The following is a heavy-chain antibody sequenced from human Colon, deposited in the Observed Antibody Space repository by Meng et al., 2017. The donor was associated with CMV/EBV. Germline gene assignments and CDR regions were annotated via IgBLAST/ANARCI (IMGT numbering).Heavy chain of an antibody. D-gene: IGHD5-18*01. CDR3: ARETAGPGYFVDK. J-gene: IGHJ4*02. V-gene: IGHV3-74*01. CDR1: GFKFRNYA. CDR2: LSADVSSS. Sequence: GGSLRLSCAATGFKFRNYAMHWVRQRPGKGLEWVSRLSADVSSSAYAASVRGRFIISRDNANNALYLHMNSLGVEDTGVYFCARETAGPGYFVDKWGQGTLVTVSS.